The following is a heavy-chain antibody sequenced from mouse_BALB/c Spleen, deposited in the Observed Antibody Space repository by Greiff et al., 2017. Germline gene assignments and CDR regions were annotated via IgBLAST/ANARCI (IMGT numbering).Heavy chain of an antibody. CDR2: INPSNGRT. V-gene: IGHV1S81*02. Sequence: QVQLQQPGAELVKPGASVKLSCKASGYTFTSYWMHWVKQRPGQGLEWIGEINPSNGRTNYNEKFKSKATLTVDKSSSTAYMQLSSLTSEDSAVYYCARPRLRDYFDYWGQGTTLTVSS. CDR3: ARPRLRDYFDY. J-gene: IGHJ2*01. D-gene: IGHD1-2*01. CDR1: GYTFTSYW.